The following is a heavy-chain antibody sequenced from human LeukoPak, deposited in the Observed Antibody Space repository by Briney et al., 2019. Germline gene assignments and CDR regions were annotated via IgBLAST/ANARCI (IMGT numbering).Heavy chain of an antibody. Sequence: NSSETLSLTCAVYGGSFSGYYWSWIRQPPGKGLEWIGEINHSGTTNYNPSLKSRVTISVDTSKNQFSLKLSSVTAADTAVYYCAETGGHWWGQGTLVTVSS. V-gene: IGHV4-34*01. CDR3: AETGGHW. J-gene: IGHJ4*02. CDR1: GGSFSGYY. D-gene: IGHD7-27*01. CDR2: INHSGTT.